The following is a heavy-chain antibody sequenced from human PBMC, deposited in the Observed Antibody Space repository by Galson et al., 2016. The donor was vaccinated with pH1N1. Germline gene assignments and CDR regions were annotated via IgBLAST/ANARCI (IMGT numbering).Heavy chain of an antibody. D-gene: IGHD6-13*01. V-gene: IGHV5-51*03. CDR3: ARRAGVAAAGAFDL. Sequence: QSGAEVTKPGESLKISCKGSGSSFTRYWIGWVRQMPGKGLEWMGIIYPGDSDTRYSPSFQGQVTMSADKSISTAYLHWSSLKASDTAMYYCARRAGVAAAGAFDLWGQGTLLIVSS. CDR2: IYPGDSDT. CDR1: GSSFTRYW. J-gene: IGHJ5*02.